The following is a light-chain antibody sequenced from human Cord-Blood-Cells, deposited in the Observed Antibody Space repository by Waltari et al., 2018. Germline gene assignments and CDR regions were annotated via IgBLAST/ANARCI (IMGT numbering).Light chain of an antibody. CDR1: VLSKKY. CDR3: YSAADNIGV. Sequence: SYELTQPSSVSVSPGQTARITCPGDVLSKKYARWFQQKPGQAPLLVIYKDSERPSGFPGRFSGSSSGTTVTLTIRGAQVEDEADYYCYSAADNIGVFGGGTKLTVL. CDR2: KDS. V-gene: IGLV3-27*01. J-gene: IGLJ3*02.